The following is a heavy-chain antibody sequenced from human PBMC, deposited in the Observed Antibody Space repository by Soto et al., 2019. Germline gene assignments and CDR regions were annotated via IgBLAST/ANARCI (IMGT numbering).Heavy chain of an antibody. CDR3: ASWTTVTTERFDAFDI. J-gene: IGHJ3*02. D-gene: IGHD4-17*01. Sequence: PGGSLRLSCAASGFTFSSYAMSWVRQAPGKGLEWVSAISGSGGSTYYADSVKGRFTISRDNSKNTLYLQMNSLRAEDTAVYYCASWTTVTTERFDAFDIWGQGTMVTVSS. CDR1: GFTFSSYA. V-gene: IGHV3-23*01. CDR2: ISGSGGST.